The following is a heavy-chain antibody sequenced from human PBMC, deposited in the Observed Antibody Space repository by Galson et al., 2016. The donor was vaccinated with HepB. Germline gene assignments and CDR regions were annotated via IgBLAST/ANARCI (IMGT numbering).Heavy chain of an antibody. CDR3: ARDRDYAFDI. CDR1: GNTFNRYY. Sequence: SVKVSCKAFGNTFNRYYMHWVRQAPGQGPEWLAMINLSAGSTDSALKFQGRVAMTSDTSTSTVYMELSSLRVEDTAVYFCARDRDYAFDIWGQGTMVTVSS. J-gene: IGHJ3*02. D-gene: IGHD5-24*01. CDR2: INLSAGST. V-gene: IGHV1-46*02.